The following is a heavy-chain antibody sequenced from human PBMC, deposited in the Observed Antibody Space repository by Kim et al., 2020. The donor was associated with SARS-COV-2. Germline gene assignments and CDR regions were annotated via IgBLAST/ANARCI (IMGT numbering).Heavy chain of an antibody. CDR2: IYYSGST. J-gene: IGHJ6*02. D-gene: IGHD2-15*01. CDR1: GGSISSSSYY. Sequence: SETLSLTCTVSGGSISSSSYYWGWIRQPPGKGLEWIGSIYYSGSTYYNPSLKSRITISVYTSKNQFSLKLSSVTAADTAVYYCARGYCSGGSCYHYYYYYGMDVWGQGTTVTVSS. CDR3: ARGYCSGGSCYHYYYYYGMDV. V-gene: IGHV4-39*01.